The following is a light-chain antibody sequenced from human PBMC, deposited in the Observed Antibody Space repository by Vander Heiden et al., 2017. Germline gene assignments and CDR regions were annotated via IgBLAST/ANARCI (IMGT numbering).Light chain of an antibody. CDR1: QGISSY. Sequence: IQLTQSPSSLSASVGDRVTITCRASQGISSYLAWYQQKPGKAPKLLIYAASTLQSGVPSRFSGSGPGTDFTLTISSLQPDDFATYYCQQLNSYPREDFTFGHGTKVDIK. J-gene: IGKJ3*01. CDR3: QQLNSYPREDFT. V-gene: IGKV1-9*01. CDR2: AAS.